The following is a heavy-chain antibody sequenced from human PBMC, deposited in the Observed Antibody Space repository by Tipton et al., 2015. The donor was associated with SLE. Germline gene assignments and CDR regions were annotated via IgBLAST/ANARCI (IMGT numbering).Heavy chain of an antibody. CDR2: INHSGST. V-gene: IGHV4-34*01. D-gene: IGHD3-3*02. Sequence: TLSLTCTVSGGSISSHYWSWIRQPPGKGLEWIGEINHSGSTNYNPSLKSRVTISVDTSKNQFSLKLSSVTAADTAVYYCAREHFWSGYYYYMDVWGKGTTVTVSS. J-gene: IGHJ6*03. CDR1: GGSISSHY. CDR3: AREHFWSGYYYYMDV.